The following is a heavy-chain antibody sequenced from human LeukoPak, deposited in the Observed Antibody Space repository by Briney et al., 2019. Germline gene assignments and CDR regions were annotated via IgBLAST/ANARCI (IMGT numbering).Heavy chain of an antibody. J-gene: IGHJ5*02. CDR1: GYTLTELS. D-gene: IGHD5-12*01. CDR3: ATVRYSGYETMPTVTIEESWFDP. Sequence: ASVKVSCKVSGYTLTELSMHWVRQAPGKGLEWMGGFDSEDGETIYAQKFQGRVTMTEDTSTDTAYMELSSLRSEDTAVYYCATVRYSGYETMPTVTIEESWFDPWGQGTLVTVSS. V-gene: IGHV1-24*01. CDR2: FDSEDGET.